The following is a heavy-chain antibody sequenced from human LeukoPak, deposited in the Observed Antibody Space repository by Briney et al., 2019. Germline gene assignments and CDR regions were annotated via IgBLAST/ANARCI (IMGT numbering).Heavy chain of an antibody. CDR2: IYYSGST. CDR1: GGSISSGDYY. CDR3: ARAAAAGFSYYYYYVDV. D-gene: IGHD6-13*01. J-gene: IGHJ6*03. V-gene: IGHV4-30-4*01. Sequence: PSQTLSLTCTVSGGSISSGDYYWSWIRQPPGKGLEWIGYIYYSGSTYYNPSLKSRVTISVDTSKNQFSLKLSSVTAADTAVYYCARAAAAGFSYYYYYVDVWGKGTTVTVSS.